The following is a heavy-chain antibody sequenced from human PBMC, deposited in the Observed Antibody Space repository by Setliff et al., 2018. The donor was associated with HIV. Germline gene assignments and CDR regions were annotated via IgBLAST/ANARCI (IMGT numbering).Heavy chain of an antibody. J-gene: IGHJ6*03. D-gene: IGHD3-3*01. Sequence: SETLSLTCTVSGGSISSGGYFWSWIRQLPGKGLEWIGYIYYSGSTFYNPSLKSRVSISVDTAKNQFSLKLTSVTAADTAVYYCARGVERNYFYYYYMDFWGKGTTVTVS. CDR3: ARGVERNYFYYYYMDF. V-gene: IGHV4-31*03. CDR1: GGSISSGGYF. CDR2: IYYSGST.